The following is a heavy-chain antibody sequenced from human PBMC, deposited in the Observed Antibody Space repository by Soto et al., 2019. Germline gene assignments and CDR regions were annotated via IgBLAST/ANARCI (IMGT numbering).Heavy chain of an antibody. CDR3: ARVGHITNYGMAV. J-gene: IGHJ6*02. Sequence: QVQLVQSGAEVKKPGSSVKVSCEASGGTFSSHPINWVRQAPGQGLEWMGGIIPFFGTSNYAQKFQGRVTITADDSTSTAYMELRSLRSEDTAVYYCARVGHITNYGMAVWGQGTTVTVSS. CDR2: IIPFFGTS. V-gene: IGHV1-69*01. CDR1: GGTFSSHP. D-gene: IGHD1-26*01.